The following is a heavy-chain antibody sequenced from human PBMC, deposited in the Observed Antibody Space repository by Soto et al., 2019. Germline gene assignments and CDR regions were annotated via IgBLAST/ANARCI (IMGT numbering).Heavy chain of an antibody. CDR3: ARYRREAVAGYTLDN. D-gene: IGHD6-13*01. V-gene: IGHV4-59*01. CDR2: VYNSGST. Sequence: SETRSLTCTVSGGSISSNYWTWIRQPPGKGLEWIGYVYNSGSTNYNPSLKSRVTISEDTSKSQFSLKVNSMTAADTAVYYCARYRREAVAGYTLDNWGQGILVTVSS. J-gene: IGHJ4*02. CDR1: GGSISSNY.